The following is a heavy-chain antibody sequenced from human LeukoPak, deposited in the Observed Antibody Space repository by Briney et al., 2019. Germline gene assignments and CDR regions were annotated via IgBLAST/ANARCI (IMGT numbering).Heavy chain of an antibody. CDR2: IIPILGIA. J-gene: IGHJ4*02. D-gene: IGHD2-2*01. Sequence: SVKVSCKASGGTFSSYAISWVRQAPGQGLEWMGRIIPILGIANYAQKFQGRVTITADKSTSTAYMELSSLRSEDTAVYYCARGGGVVPAPNYFDYWGQGTLVTVSS. CDR3: ARGGGVVPAPNYFDY. CDR1: GGTFSSYA. V-gene: IGHV1-69*04.